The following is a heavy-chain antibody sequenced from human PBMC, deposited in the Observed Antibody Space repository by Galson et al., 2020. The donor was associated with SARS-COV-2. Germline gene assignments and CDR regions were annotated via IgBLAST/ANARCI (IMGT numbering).Heavy chain of an antibody. Sequence: SQASETLSLTCAVYGGSFSGYYWSWIRQPPGKGLEWIGEINHSGSTNYNPSLKSRVTISVDTSKNQFSLKLSSVTAADTAVYYCARAGVRGVITPYGMDVWGQGTTVTVSS. CDR2: INHSGST. CDR1: GGSFSGYY. J-gene: IGHJ6*02. V-gene: IGHV4-34*01. D-gene: IGHD3-10*01. CDR3: ARAGVRGVITPYGMDV.